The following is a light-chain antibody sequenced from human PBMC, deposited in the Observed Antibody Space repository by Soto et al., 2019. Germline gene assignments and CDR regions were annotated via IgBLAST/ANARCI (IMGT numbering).Light chain of an antibody. CDR3: SSFAGNNTVV. CDR1: SSDVGGYNY. CDR2: EVS. J-gene: IGLJ2*01. Sequence: QSALTQPPSASGSPGQSVTICCTGTSSDVGGYNYVSWYQQHPGKAPKLMMSEVSKRPSGVPDRFSGSKSGNTASLTVSGLQAEDEADYCCSSFAGNNTVVFGGGTKLTVL. V-gene: IGLV2-8*01.